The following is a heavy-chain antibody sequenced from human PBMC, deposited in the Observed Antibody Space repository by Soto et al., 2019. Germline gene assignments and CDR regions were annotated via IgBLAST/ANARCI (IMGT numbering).Heavy chain of an antibody. J-gene: IGHJ4*02. D-gene: IGHD2-15*01. CDR1: GFTFTTYS. V-gene: IGHV1-3*01. CDR2: INAGNGDT. CDR3: ARDDCGGGSCPFAY. Sequence: QVQLVQSGAEVKKPGASVKVSCEASGFTFTTYSVHWVRQARGQRLEWMGWINAGNGDTKYSQKSQGRVTITRDTSASTAYMEFSSLTSEDTAVYYCARDDCGGGSCPFAYWGQGTLVTVSA.